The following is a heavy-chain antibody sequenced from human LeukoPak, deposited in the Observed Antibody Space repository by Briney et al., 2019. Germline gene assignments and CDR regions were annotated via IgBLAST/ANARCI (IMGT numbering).Heavy chain of an antibody. V-gene: IGHV3-23*01. CDR3: AKGESIDGGDYYYYMDV. J-gene: IGHJ6*03. D-gene: IGHD3-16*01. CDR2: ISGSGGST. CDR1: GFTFSSYA. Sequence: GGSLRLSCAASGFTFSSYAMSWVRQAPGKGLEWVSAISGSGGSTYYADSVKGRFTISRDNSKNTLYLQMNSLRAEDTAVYYCAKGESIDGGDYYYYMDVWGKGTTVTVSS.